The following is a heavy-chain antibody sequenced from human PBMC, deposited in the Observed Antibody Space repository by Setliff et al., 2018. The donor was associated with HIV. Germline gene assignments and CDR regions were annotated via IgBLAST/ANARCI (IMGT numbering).Heavy chain of an antibody. CDR1: GYSISSDDYY. D-gene: IGHD5-18*01. CDR3: AKRPGYGYPFHI. J-gene: IGHJ3*02. Sequence: PSETLSLTCAVSGYSISSDDYYWNWIRQPPGKGLEWIGTIYYNGNTIYDPSLKSRVTISIDMSKNQFSLKLTSVAAADTAVYYCAKRPGYGYPFHIWGQGTMVTVSS. V-gene: IGHV4-39*01. CDR2: IYYNGNT.